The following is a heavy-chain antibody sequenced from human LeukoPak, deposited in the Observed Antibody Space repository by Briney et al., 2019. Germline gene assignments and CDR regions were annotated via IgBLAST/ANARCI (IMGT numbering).Heavy chain of an antibody. D-gene: IGHD5-12*01. V-gene: IGHV3-23*01. Sequence: GGSLRLSCAASAFTFSSYAMSWVRQAPGKGLEWVSAISGSGGSTYYADSVKGRFTISRDNSKNTLYLQMNSLRAEDTAVYYCAKDHLVAHVFDYWGQGTLVTVSS. CDR1: AFTFSSYA. CDR3: AKDHLVAHVFDY. CDR2: ISGSGGST. J-gene: IGHJ4*02.